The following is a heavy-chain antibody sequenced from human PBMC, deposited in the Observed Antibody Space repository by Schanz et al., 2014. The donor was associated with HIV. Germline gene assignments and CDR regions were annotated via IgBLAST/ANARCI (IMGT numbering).Heavy chain of an antibody. CDR2: VNPKSGNT. CDR3: ARGHPLYDGSGYYSPFFDY. CDR1: GYSFTSYD. Sequence: QVRLVQSGAEVKKPGASVNISCKASGYSFTSYDINWVRQATGQGLEWMGWVNPKSGNTGYAQKFQGRVTMTRNTSISTAYMELSSLGSEDTAMYYCARGHPLYDGSGYYSPFFDYWGQGTLVTVSS. J-gene: IGHJ4*02. V-gene: IGHV1-8*02. D-gene: IGHD3-22*01.